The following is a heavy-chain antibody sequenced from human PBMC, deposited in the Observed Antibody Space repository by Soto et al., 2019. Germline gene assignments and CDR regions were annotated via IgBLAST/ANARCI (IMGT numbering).Heavy chain of an antibody. V-gene: IGHV3-23*01. CDR1: GFTFSSYA. CDR3: AKGGYCSSTSRYDAFDI. CDR2: ISGSGGST. D-gene: IGHD2-2*01. Sequence: GGSLRLSCAASGFTFSSYAMSWVRQAPGKGLEWVSAISGSGGSTYYADSVKGRFTISRDNSKNTLYLQMNSLRAEDTAVYYCAKGGYCSSTSRYDAFDIWGQGTMVTVSS. J-gene: IGHJ3*02.